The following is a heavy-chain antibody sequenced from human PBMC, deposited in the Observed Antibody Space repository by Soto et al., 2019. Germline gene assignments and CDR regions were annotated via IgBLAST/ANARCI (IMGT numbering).Heavy chain of an antibody. D-gene: IGHD3-3*01. CDR2: IYYSGST. CDR1: GGSISSCY. J-gene: IGHJ6*02. CDR3: ARASYYDFWSGYWHYYYYGMDV. V-gene: IGHV4-59*01. Sequence: PSETLSLTCTVSGGSISSCYWSWIRQPPGKGLEWIGYIYYSGSTNYNPSLKSRVTISVDTSKNQFSLKLGSVTAADTAVYYCARASYYDFWSGYWHYYYYGMDVWGQGTTVTVSS.